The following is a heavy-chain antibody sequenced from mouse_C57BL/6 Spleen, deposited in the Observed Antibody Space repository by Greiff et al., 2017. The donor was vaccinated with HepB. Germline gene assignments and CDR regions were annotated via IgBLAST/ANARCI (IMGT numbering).Heavy chain of an antibody. D-gene: IGHD1-1*01. CDR3: ARLFFDAMDY. CDR1: GFTFSDYG. V-gene: IGHV5-17*01. J-gene: IGHJ4*01. CDR2: IISGSSTI. Sequence: EVKLMESGGGLVKPGGSLKLSCAASGFTFSDYGMHWVRQAPEKGLEWVAYIISGSSTIYYADTVKGRFPISRDNAKNTLFLQMTSLRSEDTAMDYCARLFFDAMDYWGQGTSVTVSS.